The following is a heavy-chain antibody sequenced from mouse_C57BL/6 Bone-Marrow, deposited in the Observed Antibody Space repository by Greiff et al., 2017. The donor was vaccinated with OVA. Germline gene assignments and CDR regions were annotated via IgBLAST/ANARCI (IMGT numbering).Heavy chain of an antibody. CDR2: ISSGGDYI. J-gene: IGHJ4*01. CDR1: GFTFSSYA. CDR3: TKAYGKRYAMDY. V-gene: IGHV5-9-1*02. Sequence: EVKLMESGEGLVKPGGSLKLSCAASGFTFSSYAMSWVRQTPEKRLEWVAYISSGGDYIYYADTVKGRFTISRDNARNTLYLQMSSLKSEDTAMYYCTKAYGKRYAMDYWGQGTSVTVSS. D-gene: IGHD2-1*01.